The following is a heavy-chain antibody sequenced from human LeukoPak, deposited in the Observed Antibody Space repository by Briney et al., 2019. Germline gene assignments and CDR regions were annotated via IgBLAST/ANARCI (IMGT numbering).Heavy chain of an antibody. CDR2: IFSSGTT. D-gene: IGHD3-10*01. J-gene: IGHJ5*02. CDR1: DGSVSNYY. Sequence: SETLSLTCTVSDGSVSNYYWSWIRQPPGKGLEWIGYIFSSGTTNYNPSLRGRVAISVDTSKNQVSLNLRSVTAVDTAVYYCARHGSVRSPLGPWGQGTLVTVSS. V-gene: IGHV4-59*08. CDR3: ARHGSVRSPLGP.